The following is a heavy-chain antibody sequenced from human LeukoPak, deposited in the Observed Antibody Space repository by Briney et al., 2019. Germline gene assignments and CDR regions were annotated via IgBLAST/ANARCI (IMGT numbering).Heavy chain of an antibody. CDR1: GFTFSDYY. CDR3: ARDSHSGWPYYYYYYMDV. D-gene: IGHD6-19*01. J-gene: IGHJ6*03. CDR2: ISSSGSTI. V-gene: IGHV3-11*04. Sequence: GGSLRLSCAASGFTFSDYYMSWIRQAPGKGLEWVSYISSSGSTIYYADSVKGRFTISRDNAKNSLYLQMNSLRAEDTAVYYCARDSHSGWPYYYYYYMDVWGKGTTVTVSS.